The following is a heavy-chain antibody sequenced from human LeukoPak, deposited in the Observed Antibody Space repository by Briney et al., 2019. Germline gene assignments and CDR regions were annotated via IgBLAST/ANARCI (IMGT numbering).Heavy chain of an antibody. CDR2: ISSSSSTI. J-gene: IGHJ4*02. CDR3: ARGRGYNYGYSDY. D-gene: IGHD5-18*01. Sequence: GGSLRLSCAASGFTFSSYSMNWVRQAPGKGLEGISYISSSSSTIDYADSVKGRFTISRDNAKNSLYLQMNSLRAEDTAVYYCARGRGYNYGYSDYWGQGTLVTVSS. CDR1: GFTFSSYS. V-gene: IGHV3-48*04.